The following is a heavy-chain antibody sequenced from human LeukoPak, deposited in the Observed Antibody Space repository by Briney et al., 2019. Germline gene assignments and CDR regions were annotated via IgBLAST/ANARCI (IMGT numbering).Heavy chain of an antibody. CDR3: ARIKYQLRFEGWFDP. CDR2: ISAYNGNT. D-gene: IGHD2-2*01. Sequence: ASVKVSCKASGYTFTSYGISWVRRAPGQGLEWMGLISAYNGNTNYAQKLQGRVTMTTDTSTSTAYMELRSLRSDDTAVYYCARIKYQLRFEGWFDPWGQGTLVTVSS. V-gene: IGHV1-18*01. CDR1: GYTFTSYG. J-gene: IGHJ5*02.